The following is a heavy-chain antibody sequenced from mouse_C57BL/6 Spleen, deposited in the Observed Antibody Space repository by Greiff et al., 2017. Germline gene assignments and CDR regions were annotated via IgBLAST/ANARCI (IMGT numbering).Heavy chain of an antibody. Sequence: QVQLQQSGPELVKPGASVKISCKASGYTFTDYYINWVKQRPGQGLEWIGWIFPGSGSTYYNEKFKGKATLTVDKSSSTAYMLLSSLTSEDSAVYFCARWEFITTVVPYFDYWGQGTTLTVSS. CDR2: IFPGSGST. D-gene: IGHD1-1*01. CDR1: GYTFTDYY. V-gene: IGHV1-75*01. J-gene: IGHJ2*01. CDR3: ARWEFITTVVPYFDY.